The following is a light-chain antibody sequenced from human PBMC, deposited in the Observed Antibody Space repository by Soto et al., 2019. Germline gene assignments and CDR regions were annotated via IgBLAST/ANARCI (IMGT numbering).Light chain of an antibody. J-gene: IGLJ3*02. V-gene: IGLV1-40*01. CDR1: SSNIGAGYD. CDR2: GNN. Sequence: QPVLTQPPSVSGAPGQRITISCTGSSSNIGAGYDVHWYQQIPGTAPKLLIYGNNNRPSGVPDRISASKSGTSASLAITGLQADDEADYYCQSYDSSLSGWVFGGGTQLTVL. CDR3: QSYDSSLSGWV.